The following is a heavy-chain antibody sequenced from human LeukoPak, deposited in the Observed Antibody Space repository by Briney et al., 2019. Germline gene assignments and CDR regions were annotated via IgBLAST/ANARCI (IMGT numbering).Heavy chain of an antibody. V-gene: IGHV3-64*01. D-gene: IGHD5-18*01. CDR2: ISSNGGST. CDR3: ARGLQLRYFDY. CDR1: GFTFSSYA. Sequence: GGSLRLSCAASGFTFSSYALHWVRQAPGKGLEYVSAISSNGGSTYYANSVKGRFTISRDNSKNTLYLQMGSLRAEDMAVYYCARGLQLRYFDYWGQGTLVTVSS. J-gene: IGHJ4*02.